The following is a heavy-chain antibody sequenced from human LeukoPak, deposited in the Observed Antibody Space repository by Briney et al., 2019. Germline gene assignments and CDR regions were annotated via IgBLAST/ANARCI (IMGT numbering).Heavy chain of an antibody. Sequence: SETLSLTCTVSGGSVSSGSYYWSWIRQPPGKRLEWIGYIYYSGSTNYNPSLKSRVAISVDTSKNQFSLKLSSVTAADTAVYYCAVHPYYYDSSGWGRDYWGQGTLVTVSS. CDR3: AVHPYYYDSSGWGRDY. J-gene: IGHJ4*02. V-gene: IGHV4-61*01. D-gene: IGHD3-22*01. CDR1: GGSVSSGSYY. CDR2: IYYSGST.